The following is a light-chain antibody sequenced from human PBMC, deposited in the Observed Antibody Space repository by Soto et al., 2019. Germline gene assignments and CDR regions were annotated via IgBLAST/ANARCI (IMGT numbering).Light chain of an antibody. V-gene: IGKV1-5*03. Sequence: DIQMTQSPSTLSASVGDRVTITCRASQSISSWLAWYQQKTGKAPKLLIYKASSLESGVPSRFRGSGSGTEFTLTISSLQPDDFATYYCQQYNSYPWTFGQGTKVEIK. CDR1: QSISSW. CDR2: KAS. J-gene: IGKJ1*01. CDR3: QQYNSYPWT.